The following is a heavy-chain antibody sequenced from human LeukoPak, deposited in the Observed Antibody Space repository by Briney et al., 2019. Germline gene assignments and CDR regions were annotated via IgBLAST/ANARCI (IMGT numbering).Heavy chain of an antibody. V-gene: IGHV4-4*09. CDR2: ISTSGST. CDR3: ARIPLGYSGAYYFDY. D-gene: IGHD5-12*01. CDR1: RGSISGSIRSYY. J-gene: IGHJ4*02. Sequence: SETLSLTCTVSRGSISGSIRSYYWSWLRQPPGKGLEWIGYISTSGSTNSNPSLRSRATISVDTSKNQFFLNLSSVSAADTAVYYCARIPLGYSGAYYFDYWGQGTLVTVSP.